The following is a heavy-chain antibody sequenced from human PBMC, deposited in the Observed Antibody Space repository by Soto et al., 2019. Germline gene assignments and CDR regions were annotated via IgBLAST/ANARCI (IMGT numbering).Heavy chain of an antibody. CDR1: GYTFTGSY. J-gene: IGHJ4*02. CDR3: ATEGAAVCDS. D-gene: IGHD2-15*01. CDR2: INPKSGDT. Sequence: ASVKVSCKASGYTFTGSYLHWVRQAPGQGLEWMGWINPKSGDTEYAQKFKGWVAMTRNTSISTAYMELKRLRSDDTAVYYCATEGAAVCDSWGQGTPVTVSS. V-gene: IGHV1-2*04.